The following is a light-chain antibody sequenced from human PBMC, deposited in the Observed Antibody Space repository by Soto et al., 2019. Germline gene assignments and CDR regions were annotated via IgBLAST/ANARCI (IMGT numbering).Light chain of an antibody. CDR1: QSLSSH. CDR2: GVS. J-gene: IGKJ4*01. CDR3: QQYHDWPLT. V-gene: IGKV3-15*01. Sequence: EIVMMQSPATLSVSPGERVTLSCRASQSLSSHLAWYQQKPGQAPGLLIYGVSTRATGVPTRFSGSASGTEFTLTISSLLSEDFAVYYCQQYHDWPLTFGGGTKVEIK.